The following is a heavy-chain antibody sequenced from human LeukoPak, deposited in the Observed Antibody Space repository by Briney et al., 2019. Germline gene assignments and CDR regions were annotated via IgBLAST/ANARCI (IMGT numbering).Heavy chain of an antibody. D-gene: IGHD2/OR15-2a*01. V-gene: IGHV3-33*01. Sequence: GGSLRLSCVTSGFRFRNYGMHWVRQAPGKGLEWVVVIWYDGSNKYYAESVKGRFTISRDDSKNTPYLQMNSLRVEDTAVYYCATSLGEFTFANWGQGTLVTVSS. J-gene: IGHJ4*02. CDR3: ATSLGEFTFAN. CDR1: GFRFRNYG. CDR2: IWYDGSNK.